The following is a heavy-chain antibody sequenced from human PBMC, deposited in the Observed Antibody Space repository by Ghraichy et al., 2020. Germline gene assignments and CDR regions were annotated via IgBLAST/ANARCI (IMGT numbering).Heavy chain of an antibody. V-gene: IGHV1-69*13. CDR1: GGTFSSYA. CDR3: ASERENSSSWYPLLY. D-gene: IGHD6-13*01. Sequence: SVKVSCKASGGTFSSYAISWVRQAPGQGLEWMGGIIPIFGTANYAQKFQGRVTITADESTSTAYMELSSLRSEDTAVYYCASERENSSSWYPLLYWGQGTLVTVSS. J-gene: IGHJ4*02. CDR2: IIPIFGTA.